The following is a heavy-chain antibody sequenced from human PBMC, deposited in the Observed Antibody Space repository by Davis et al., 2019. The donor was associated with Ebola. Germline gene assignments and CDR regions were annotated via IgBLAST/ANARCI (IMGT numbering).Heavy chain of an antibody. J-gene: IGHJ6*02. Sequence: GESLKISCAASGFTFSSYSMNWVRQAPGKGLEWVSYIRSSGSTKYYADSVKGRFTISRDNAKNSLYLQMNSLRAEDTAVYYCARGNGDYLYYYYYGMDVWGQGTTVTVSS. D-gene: IGHD4-17*01. CDR1: GFTFSSYS. CDR2: IRSSGSTK. V-gene: IGHV3-48*04. CDR3: ARGNGDYLYYYYYGMDV.